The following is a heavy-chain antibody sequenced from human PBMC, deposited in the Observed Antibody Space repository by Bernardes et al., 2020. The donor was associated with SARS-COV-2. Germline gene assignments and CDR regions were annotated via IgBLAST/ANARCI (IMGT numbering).Heavy chain of an antibody. CDR1: GGSISSSSYY. CDR2: IYYSGST. V-gene: IGHV4-39*01. J-gene: IGHJ4*02. CDR3: ARLVSGNVLRYFDWLLPSGYFDY. Sequence: SETLSLTCTVSGGSISSSSYYWGWIRQPPGKGLEWIGSIYYSGSTYYNPSLKSRVTISVDTSKNQFSLKLSSVTAADTAVYYCARLVSGNVLRYFDWLLPSGYFDYWGQGTLVTVSS. D-gene: IGHD3-9*01.